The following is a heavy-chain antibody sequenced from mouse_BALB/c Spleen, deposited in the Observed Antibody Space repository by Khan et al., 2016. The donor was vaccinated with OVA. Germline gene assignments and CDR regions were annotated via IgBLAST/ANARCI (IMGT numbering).Heavy chain of an antibody. CDR3: GRLEEK. CDR1: GFSFTSYG. J-gene: IGHJ2*01. V-gene: IGHV2-9*02. CDR2: IWAGGST. Sequence: QVQLKESGPGLVAPSQSLSITCTVSGFSFTSYGVHWVRQLPGKGLEWLGVIWAGGSTTHNSALMSRLILSKDNSKRQVFLKKSSVQTDDTAEYYYGRLEEKWGQGTTLTVSS.